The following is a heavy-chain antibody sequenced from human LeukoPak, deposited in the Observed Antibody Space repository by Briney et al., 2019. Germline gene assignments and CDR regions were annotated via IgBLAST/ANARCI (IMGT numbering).Heavy chain of an antibody. D-gene: IGHD3-10*01. CDR3: AKDLSASELVWLGELIGYYYGMDV. CDR2: VSWNGGSI. CDR1: GFTFDGYA. V-gene: IGHV3-9*01. J-gene: IGHJ6*02. Sequence: GGSLRLSCAASGFTFDGYAMHWVRQAPGKGLEWVSAVSWNGGSIGYADSVKGRFTISRDNAKNSLYLQMNSLRAEDTALYYCAKDLSASELVWLGELIGYYYGMDVWGQGATVTVSS.